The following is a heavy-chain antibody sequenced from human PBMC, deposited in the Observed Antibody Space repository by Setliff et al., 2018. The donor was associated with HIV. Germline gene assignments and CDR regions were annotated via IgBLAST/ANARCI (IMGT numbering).Heavy chain of an antibody. CDR2: IYTSGST. V-gene: IGHV4-38-2*02. Sequence: SSETLSLTCSVSGYSINTAYYWGWIRQSPGKGLEWIGRIYTSGSTNYNPSLKSRVTISVDTSKTHFSLKLTSVTAADTAVYYCARAEMATIDAFDIWGQGTMVTVSS. CDR3: ARAEMATIDAFDI. J-gene: IGHJ3*02. D-gene: IGHD5-12*01. CDR1: GYSINTAYY.